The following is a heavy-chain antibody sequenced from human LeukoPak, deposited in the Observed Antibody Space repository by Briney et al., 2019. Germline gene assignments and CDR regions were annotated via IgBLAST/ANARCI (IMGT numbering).Heavy chain of an antibody. D-gene: IGHD3-9*01. V-gene: IGHV4-59*01. J-gene: IGHJ4*02. Sequence: SETLSLTCTVSGGSISSYYWSWIRQPPGKGLEWIGYIYYSGSTNYNPSLKSRVTISVDTPKNQFSLKLSSVTAADTAVYYCARVTGYTIEDYFDYWGQGTLVTVSS. CDR1: GGSISSYY. CDR3: ARVTGYTIEDYFDY. CDR2: IYYSGST.